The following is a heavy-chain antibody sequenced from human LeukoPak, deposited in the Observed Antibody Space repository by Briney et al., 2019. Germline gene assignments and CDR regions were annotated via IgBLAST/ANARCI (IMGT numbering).Heavy chain of an antibody. Sequence: SETLSLTCTVPGGSTNTYCWSWIRQPAEKGLEWIGRIYPSGSTYYNPSLKSRVTISIDKSKTQFSLRLTSVTAADTAVYYCARDRSGYSEYYFDYWGQGSLVTVSS. J-gene: IGHJ4*02. V-gene: IGHV4-4*07. CDR2: IYPSGST. CDR3: ARDRSGYSEYYFDY. CDR1: GGSTNTYC. D-gene: IGHD5-12*01.